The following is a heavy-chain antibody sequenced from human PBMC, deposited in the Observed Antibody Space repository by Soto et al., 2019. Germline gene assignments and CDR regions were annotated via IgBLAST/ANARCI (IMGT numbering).Heavy chain of an antibody. V-gene: IGHV1-8*01. CDR2: MNPNSGNT. D-gene: IGHD2-2*01. Sequence: ASVKVSCKASGYTFTSYDINWVRQATGQGLEWMGWMNPNSGNTGYAQKFQGRVTMTRNTSISTAYMELSSLRSEDTAVYYCARGIPEYCISTSCLPPEWFDPWGQGTLVTVSS. CDR3: ARGIPEYCISTSCLPPEWFDP. J-gene: IGHJ5*02. CDR1: GYTFTSYD.